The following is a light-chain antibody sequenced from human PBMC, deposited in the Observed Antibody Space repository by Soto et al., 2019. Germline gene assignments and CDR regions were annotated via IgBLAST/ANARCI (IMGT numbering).Light chain of an antibody. Sequence: QSALTQPASVSRSPGQSITISCTGTSNDVGAHDFVSWYQQHPGKAPKVLIYEVTNRPSGVSDRFSGSKSGNTASLTISGLQAEDEADYYCNAYTNTASRVFGTGTKLTVL. CDR1: SNDVGAHDF. J-gene: IGLJ1*01. CDR2: EVT. V-gene: IGLV2-14*01. CDR3: NAYTNTASRV.